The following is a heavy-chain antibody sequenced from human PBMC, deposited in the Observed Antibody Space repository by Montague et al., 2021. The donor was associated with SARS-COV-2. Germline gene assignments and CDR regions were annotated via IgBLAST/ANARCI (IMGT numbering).Heavy chain of an antibody. CDR3: ARDTRIVGATTRLDY. CDR1: GSSISSGGYY. J-gene: IGHJ4*02. V-gene: IGHV4-31*03. D-gene: IGHD1-26*01. CDR2: IYYSGST. Sequence: TLSLTCTVSGSSISSGGYYWSWIRQHPGKGLGWIGYIYYSGSTYYNPSLKSRVTISVDTSKNQFSLKLSSVTAADTAVYYCARDTRIVGATTRLDYWGQGTLVTVSS.